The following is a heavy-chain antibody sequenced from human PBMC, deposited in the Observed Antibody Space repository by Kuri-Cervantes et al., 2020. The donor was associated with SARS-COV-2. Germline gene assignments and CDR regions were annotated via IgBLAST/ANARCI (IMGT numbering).Heavy chain of an antibody. J-gene: IGHJ5*02. D-gene: IGHD3-3*01. CDR3: ARDLDHLTFNYDFWSGWFDP. Sequence: GESLKISCAASGFTFSSYSMNWVRQAPGKGLEWVSSISSSSSYIYYADSVKGRFTISRDNAKNSLYLQMNSLRAEDTAVYYCARDLDHLTFNYDFWSGWFDPWGQGTLVTVSS. V-gene: IGHV3-21*01. CDR2: ISSSSSYI. CDR1: GFTFSSYS.